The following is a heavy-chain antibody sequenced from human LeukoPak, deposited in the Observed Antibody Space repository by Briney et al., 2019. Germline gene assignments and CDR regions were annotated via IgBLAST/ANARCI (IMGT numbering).Heavy chain of an antibody. CDR3: ARGLRENDILTGSFYFDY. CDR1: GGSISSYY. V-gene: IGHV4-59*12. D-gene: IGHD3-9*01. CDR2: IYYSGST. Sequence: PSETLSLTCTVSGGSISSYYWSWIRQPPGKGLEWIGYIYYSGSTNYNPSLKSRVTISVDTSKNQFSLKLSSVTAADTAVYYCARGLRENDILTGSFYFDYWGQGTLVTVSS. J-gene: IGHJ4*02.